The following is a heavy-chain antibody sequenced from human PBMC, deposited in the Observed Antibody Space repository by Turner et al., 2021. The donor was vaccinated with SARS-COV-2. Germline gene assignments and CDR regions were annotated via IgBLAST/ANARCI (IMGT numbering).Heavy chain of an antibody. CDR1: EYTLTELS. CDR3: ATGYQLRVNWFDP. Sequence: VQLVQSGAEVKKPGASVTVSCKISEYTLTELSMYWVRQAPGKGLEWMGGFDPEDGETIYAQNYQGRVTMTEDTATETAYMELSSLRSEDTAVYFCATGYQLRVNWFDPWGQGTLVTVSS. J-gene: IGHJ5*02. D-gene: IGHD2-2*01. CDR2: FDPEDGET. V-gene: IGHV1-24*01.